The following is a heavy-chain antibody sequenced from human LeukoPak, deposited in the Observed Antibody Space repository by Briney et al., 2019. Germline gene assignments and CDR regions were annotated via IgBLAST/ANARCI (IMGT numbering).Heavy chain of an antibody. CDR2: IYYSGST. CDR1: GGSISSYY. J-gene: IGHJ4*02. Sequence: SETLSLTCTVSGGSISSYYWSWIRQPPGKGLEWIGYIYYSGSTNYNPSLKSRVTISVDTSKNQFSLKLSSVTAADTAMYYCARGSGYSYGPYDYWGQGTLVTVSS. V-gene: IGHV4-59*01. D-gene: IGHD5-18*01. CDR3: ARGSGYSYGPYDY.